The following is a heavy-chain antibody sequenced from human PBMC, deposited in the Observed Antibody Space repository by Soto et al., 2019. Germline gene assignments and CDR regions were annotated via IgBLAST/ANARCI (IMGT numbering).Heavy chain of an antibody. J-gene: IGHJ4*02. CDR2: ISAYNGNT. CDR3: ARVRGITGTTFSFGFDY. CDR1: GYTFTSYG. Sequence: ASVKVSCKASGYTFTSYGISWVRQAPGQGLEWMGWISAYNGNTNYAQKLQGRVTMTTDTSTSTAYMELRSLRSDDTAVYCCARVRGITGTTFSFGFDYWGQGTLVTVSS. V-gene: IGHV1-18*01. D-gene: IGHD1-7*01.